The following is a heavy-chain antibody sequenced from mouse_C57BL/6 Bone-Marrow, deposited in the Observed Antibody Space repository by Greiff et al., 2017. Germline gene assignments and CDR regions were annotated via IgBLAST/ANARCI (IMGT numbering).Heavy chain of an antibody. CDR3: APNWDEGGY. Sequence: VQLQQPGAELVKPGASVKLSCKASGYTFTSYWMHWVKQRPGQGLEWIGMIHPNSGSTNYNEKFTSKATLTVDKSSSTAYMQLSSLTSEDSAVYYCAPNWDEGGYWGQGTTLTVSS. D-gene: IGHD4-1*01. CDR2: IHPNSGST. CDR1: GYTFTSYW. V-gene: IGHV1-64*01. J-gene: IGHJ2*01.